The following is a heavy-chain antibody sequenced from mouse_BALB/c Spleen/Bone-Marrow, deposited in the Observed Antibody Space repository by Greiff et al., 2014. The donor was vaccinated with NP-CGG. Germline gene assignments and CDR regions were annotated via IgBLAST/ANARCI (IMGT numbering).Heavy chain of an antibody. Sequence: VQLKQSGAELVKPGAPVKLSCTASGFNIKDPYMHWVKQRPEQGLEWIGRIDPANGNTKYDPKFQGKATITADTSSNTAYLQLSSLTSEDTAVYYCAPYYYGRWFTYWGQGTLVTVSA. V-gene: IGHV14-3*02. D-gene: IGHD1-1*01. CDR1: GFNIKDPY. J-gene: IGHJ3*01. CDR3: APYYYGRWFTY. CDR2: IDPANGNT.